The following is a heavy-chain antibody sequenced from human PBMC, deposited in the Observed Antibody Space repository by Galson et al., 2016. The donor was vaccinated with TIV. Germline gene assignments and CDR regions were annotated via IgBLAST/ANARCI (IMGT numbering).Heavy chain of an antibody. CDR3: AAGRWSRGALDI. CDR2: LRYDGSNK. D-gene: IGHD1-26*01. V-gene: IGHV3-30*02. CDR1: GFTFSSYG. J-gene: IGHJ3*02. Sequence: SLRLSCAASGFTFSSYGMHWVRQAPGKGLEWVAFLRYDGSNKYYGDSVKGRFTISRDNSKNTLYLQMNSLRAEDTAVYYCAAGRWSRGALDIWGQGTMVTVSS.